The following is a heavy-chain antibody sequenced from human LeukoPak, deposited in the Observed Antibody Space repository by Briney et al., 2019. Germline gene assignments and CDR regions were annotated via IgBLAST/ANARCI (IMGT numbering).Heavy chain of an antibody. J-gene: IGHJ4*02. Sequence: ASVKVSCKASGYPFTGYYMHWVRQAPGQGLEWMRRINPNSGGTNYAQKFQGRVTMTRDTSISTAYMELSRLRSDDTAVYYRARVVGTTLRFDCWGQGTLVTVSS. CDR2: INPNSGGT. V-gene: IGHV1-2*06. D-gene: IGHD1-26*01. CDR1: GYPFTGYY. CDR3: ARVVGTTLRFDC.